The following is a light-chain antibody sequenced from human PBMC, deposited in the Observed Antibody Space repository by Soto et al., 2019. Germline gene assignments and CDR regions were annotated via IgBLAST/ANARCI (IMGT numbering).Light chain of an antibody. CDR2: GAS. J-gene: IGKJ1*01. Sequence: EIAMHQSPATLSVPPGERATLSCRASQRFSRNLAWYQQKPGQAPRLLIYGASTRATGIPARFSGSGSGTEFTLTISSLQSEDFAVYYCQHYNNWPPWTFGQGTKVEVK. V-gene: IGKV3-15*01. CDR1: QRFSRN. CDR3: QHYNNWPPWT.